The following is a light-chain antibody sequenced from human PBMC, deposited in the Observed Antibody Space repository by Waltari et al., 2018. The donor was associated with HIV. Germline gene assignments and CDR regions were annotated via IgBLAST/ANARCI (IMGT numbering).Light chain of an antibody. J-gene: IGLJ2*01. CDR2: EVT. Sequence: QSALTQPPSASGSPGQSVTISCTGTSTDVGAYNYVSWYQQHSGEAPKLSIYEVTKRPSGVPDRFSGSKSGNTASLTVSGLQAEDEADFYCSSYAGSTVIFGGGTKLTVL. CDR1: STDVGAYNY. V-gene: IGLV2-8*01. CDR3: SSYAGSTVI.